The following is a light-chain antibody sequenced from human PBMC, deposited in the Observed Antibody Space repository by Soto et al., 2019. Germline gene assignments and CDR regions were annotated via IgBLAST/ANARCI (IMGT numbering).Light chain of an antibody. V-gene: IGKV1D-12*01. Sequence: DIQLAQSSSSVSASVGDRVTITCRARQGIRDWVAWYQQRPGKAPILLIYAASTLQSGVSSRFSGSGFGTEFTLTISSLHPEDFATYYCQQAHSLPRTFGHGTKVDIK. CDR1: QGIRDW. J-gene: IGKJ1*01. CDR2: AAS. CDR3: QQAHSLPRT.